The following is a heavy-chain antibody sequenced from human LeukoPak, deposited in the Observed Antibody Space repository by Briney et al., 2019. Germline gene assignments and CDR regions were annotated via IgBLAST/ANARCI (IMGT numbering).Heavy chain of an antibody. V-gene: IGHV3-30*04. D-gene: IGHD2/OR15-2a*01. CDR3: ARDPFLY. J-gene: IGHJ4*02. CDR2: ISYDGSNK. CDR1: GFTFSSYA. Sequence: GGSLRLSCAASGFTFSSYAMHWVRRAPGKGLEWVAVISYDGSNKYYADSVKGRFTISRDNSKNTLYLQMNSLRAEDTAVYYCARDPFLYWGQGTLVTVSS.